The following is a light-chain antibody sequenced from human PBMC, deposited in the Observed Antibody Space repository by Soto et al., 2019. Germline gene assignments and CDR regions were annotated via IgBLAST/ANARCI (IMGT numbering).Light chain of an antibody. CDR1: SGHSSYA. V-gene: IGLV4-69*01. J-gene: IGLJ2*01. Sequence: QLVLTQSPSASASLGASVKLTCTRSSGHSSYAISWHQQQPEKGPRYLMKLNSDGSHSKGDGIPDRFSGSSSGAERYLTISSLQSEDEADYYCQTWGTGIAVFGGGTKLTVL. CDR2: LNSDGSH. CDR3: QTWGTGIAV.